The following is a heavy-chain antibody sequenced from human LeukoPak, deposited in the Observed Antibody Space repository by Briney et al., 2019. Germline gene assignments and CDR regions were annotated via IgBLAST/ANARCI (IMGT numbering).Heavy chain of an antibody. CDR3: ARTISSWYSGIDY. CDR1: EYSFTGYW. V-gene: IGHV5-10-1*01. J-gene: IGHJ4*02. CDR2: IDPSDSYN. D-gene: IGHD6-13*01. Sequence: GESLKISCNGSEYSFTGYWITWVRQMPRKGLEWMGSIDPSDSYNKNSPSFQGHVTISADKSISTAYLQWSSLKASDTAMYYCARTISSWYSGIDYWGQGTLVAVSS.